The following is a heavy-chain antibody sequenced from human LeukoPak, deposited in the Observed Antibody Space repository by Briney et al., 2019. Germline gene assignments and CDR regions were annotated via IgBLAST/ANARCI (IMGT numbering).Heavy chain of an antibody. D-gene: IGHD2-21*01. CDR2: IIPIFGTA. CDR3: ASGVQYPVWPNAFDI. V-gene: IGHV1-69*05. J-gene: IGHJ3*02. Sequence: SVKVFCKASGGTFSSYAISWVRQAPGQGLEWMGGIIPIFGTANYAQKFQGRVTITTDESTSTAYMELSSLRSEDTAVYYCASGVQYPVWPNAFDIWGQGTMVTVSS. CDR1: GGTFSSYA.